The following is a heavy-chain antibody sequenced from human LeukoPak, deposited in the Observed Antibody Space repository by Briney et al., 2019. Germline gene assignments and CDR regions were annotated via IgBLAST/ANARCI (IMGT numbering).Heavy chain of an antibody. V-gene: IGHV1-69*05. D-gene: IGHD1-26*01. CDR3: ARGPFSGAATFDY. CDR1: GGTFSSYA. Sequence: SVKVSCKASGGTFSSYAISWVRQAPGQGLEWMGGIIPIFGTANYAQKFQGRVTITTDESTSTAYMELSSLRSEDTAVYYCARGPFSGAATFDYWGQGTLVTLSS. CDR2: IIPIFGTA. J-gene: IGHJ4*02.